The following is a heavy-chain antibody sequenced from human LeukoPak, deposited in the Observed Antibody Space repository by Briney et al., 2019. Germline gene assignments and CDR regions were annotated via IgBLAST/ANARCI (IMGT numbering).Heavy chain of an antibody. J-gene: IGHJ4*02. CDR2: INPNSGT. Sequence: GASVKVSCKASGYTFTDYYMHWVRQAPGQGLEWMGWINPNSGTNYAQKFQGRVTMTRDTSISTAYMELTRLTSEDTAVYYCARALDTTVLLGAYWGQGTLVTVSS. CDR1: GYTFTDYY. D-gene: IGHD1-1*01. CDR3: ARALDTTVLLGAY. V-gene: IGHV1-2*02.